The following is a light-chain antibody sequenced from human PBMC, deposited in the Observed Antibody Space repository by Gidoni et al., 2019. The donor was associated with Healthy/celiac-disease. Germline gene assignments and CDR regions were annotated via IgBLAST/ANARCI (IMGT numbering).Light chain of an antibody. CDR1: SGSLASND. Sequence: NFMLTQPHSVSESPGKTVTIPCTGSSGSLASNDVQGYHQRPGSAPTTVIYEDNQRPSGVPDRFSGSIDSSSNSASLTISGLKTEDEADYYCQSYDSSINVVFGGGTKLTVL. CDR3: QSYDSSINVV. J-gene: IGLJ2*01. CDR2: EDN. V-gene: IGLV6-57*02.